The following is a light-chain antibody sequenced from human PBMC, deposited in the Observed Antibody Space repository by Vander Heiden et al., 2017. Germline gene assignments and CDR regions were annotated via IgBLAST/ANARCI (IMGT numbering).Light chain of an antibody. CDR2: GAS. CDR1: QTVSSN. Sequence: ELVMTQSPATLSVSPGERVTLSCRASQTVSSNLAWYQQKPGQAPRRLIYGASTRATGMPARFSGSGSGTEFTLTISSLHSEDFAVYYCQQYYNRPRTFGQGTKVEIK. J-gene: IGKJ1*01. CDR3: QQYYNRPRT. V-gene: IGKV3-15*01.